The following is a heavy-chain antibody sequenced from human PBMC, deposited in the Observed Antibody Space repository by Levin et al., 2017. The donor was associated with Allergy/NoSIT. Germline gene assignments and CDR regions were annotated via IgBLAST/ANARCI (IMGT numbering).Heavy chain of an antibody. V-gene: IGHV1-69*13. Sequence: SVKVSCKASGGTFSSYAISWVRQAPGQGLEWMGGIIPIFGTANYAQKFQGRVTITADESTSTAYMELSSLRSEDTAVYYCAGGSREGWLQWGPFDYWGQGTLVTVSS. CDR1: GGTFSSYA. J-gene: IGHJ4*02. D-gene: IGHD5-24*01. CDR3: AGGSREGWLQWGPFDY. CDR2: IIPIFGTA.